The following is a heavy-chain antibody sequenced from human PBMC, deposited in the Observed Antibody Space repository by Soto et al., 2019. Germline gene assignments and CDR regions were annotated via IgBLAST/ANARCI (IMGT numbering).Heavy chain of an antibody. CDR3: AKVPQWVLRYHDWFFDY. J-gene: IGHJ4*02. V-gene: IGHV3-23*01. CDR1: GFSFSNSA. CDR2: ISGSGDIT. Sequence: EVQLLESGGGLVQPGGSLRLSCAVSGFSFSNSAMTWVRQALGKGLEWVSGISGSGDITYNTDSVKGRFAISRDTSKNVVYLQMRCLRAEDSAVYYCAKVPQWVLRYHDWFFDYWGQGTLVTVSS. D-gene: IGHD3-9*01.